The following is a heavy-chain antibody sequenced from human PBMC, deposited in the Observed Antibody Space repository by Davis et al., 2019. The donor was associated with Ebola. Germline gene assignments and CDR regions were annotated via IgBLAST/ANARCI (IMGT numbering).Heavy chain of an antibody. Sequence: GESLKISCAASGFTFSSYSMNWVRQAPGKGLEWVSSISSSSSYIYYADSVKGRFTISRDNAKNSLYLQMNSLRAEVTAVYYCARDPFPLPYWGQGTLVTVSS. V-gene: IGHV3-21*01. CDR1: GFTFSSYS. J-gene: IGHJ4*02. D-gene: IGHD2/OR15-2a*01. CDR3: ARDPFPLPY. CDR2: ISSSSSYI.